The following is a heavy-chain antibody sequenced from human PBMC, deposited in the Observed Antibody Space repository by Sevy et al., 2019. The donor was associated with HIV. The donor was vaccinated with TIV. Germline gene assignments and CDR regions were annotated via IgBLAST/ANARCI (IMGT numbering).Heavy chain of an antibody. CDR3: ARVVAGSGFRPIYYYYGMDV. CDR1: GFTFSSYW. Sequence: GGSLRLSCAASGFTFSSYWMHWVRQAPGKGLVWVSRINSDGSSTSYADSVKGRFTISRDNAKNTLYLQMNSLRAEDTAVYYRARVVAGSGFRPIYYYYGMDVWGQGTTVTVS. CDR2: INSDGSST. J-gene: IGHJ6*02. D-gene: IGHD2-15*01. V-gene: IGHV3-74*01.